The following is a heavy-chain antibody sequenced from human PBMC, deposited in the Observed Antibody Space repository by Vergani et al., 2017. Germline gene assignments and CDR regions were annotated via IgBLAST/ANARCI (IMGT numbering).Heavy chain of an antibody. CDR1: GYTFTGYY. D-gene: IGHD6-19*01. J-gene: IGHJ6*02. V-gene: IGHV1-2*02. Sequence: QVQLVQSGAEVKKPGASVKVSCKASGYTFTGYYMHLVRQAPGQGLEWMGWINPNRGGTNYAQKFQGRVTMTRDTSISTAYMELSRLRSDDTAVYYCARGDSSGWYTSNYYYYGMDVWGQGTTVTVSS. CDR3: ARGDSSGWYTSNYYYYGMDV. CDR2: INPNRGGT.